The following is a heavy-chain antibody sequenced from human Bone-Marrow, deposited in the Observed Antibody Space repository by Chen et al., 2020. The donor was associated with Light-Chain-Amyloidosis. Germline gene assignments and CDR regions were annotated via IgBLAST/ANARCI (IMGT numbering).Heavy chain of an antibody. CDR3: AHGSGSNTPFPLDY. CDR1: GFHFNNYW. J-gene: IGHJ4*02. CDR2: MSSDGSIT. D-gene: IGHD3-10*01. Sequence: EVQLVESGGGLVQPGGSLRLSCAASGFHFNNYWMNWVRQDPGKGLCWVSHMSSDGSITRYADSVKGRFTISRDNAKSTLYLQMNSLRAEDTAVYFCAHGSGSNTPFPLDYWGQGTLVTVSS. V-gene: IGHV3-74*02.